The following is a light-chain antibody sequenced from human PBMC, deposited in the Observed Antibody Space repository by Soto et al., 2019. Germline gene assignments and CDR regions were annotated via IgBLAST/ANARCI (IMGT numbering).Light chain of an antibody. CDR3: SSWDDSLSGHVV. V-gene: IGLV1-51*01. J-gene: IGLJ2*01. Sequence: QSVLTQPPSVSAAPGQKVTVSCSGSRSNIGNNAVAWYQHLPGTAPKLLIYDNDKRPSGISDRFSASKSGTSASLAISGLRSEDEADYYCSSWDDSLSGHVVFGGGTKLTVL. CDR1: RSNIGNNA. CDR2: DND.